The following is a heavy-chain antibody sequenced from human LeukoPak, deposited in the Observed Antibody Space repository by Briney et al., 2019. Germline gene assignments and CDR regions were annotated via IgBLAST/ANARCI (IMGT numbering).Heavy chain of an antibody. CDR2: ISSSSSYI. CDR3: ARDLLGYNYHYMDV. CDR1: GFTFSSYN. V-gene: IGHV3-21*01. Sequence: KTGGSLRLSCAASGFTFSSYNMNWVRQAPGKGLEWVSSISSSSSYIYYADSVKGRFTISRDNAKNSLYLQMSSLRAEDTAVYYCARDLLGYNYHYMDVWGKGTTVTVSS. D-gene: IGHD3-16*02. J-gene: IGHJ6*03.